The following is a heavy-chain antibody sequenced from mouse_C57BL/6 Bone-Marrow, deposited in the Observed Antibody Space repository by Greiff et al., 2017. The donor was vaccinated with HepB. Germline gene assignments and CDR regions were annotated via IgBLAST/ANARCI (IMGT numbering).Heavy chain of an antibody. J-gene: IGHJ3*01. D-gene: IGHD2-3*01. CDR2: IDPNSGST. V-gene: IGHV1-64*01. Sequence: QVQLQQPGAELVKPGASVKLSCKASGYTFTSYWMHWVKQRPGQGLEWIGMIDPNSGSTNYNEKFKSKATLTVDKSSSTAYMQLSSLASEDSAVYYCARDGGYYVAYWGQGTLVTVSA. CDR3: ARDGGYYVAY. CDR1: GYTFTSYW.